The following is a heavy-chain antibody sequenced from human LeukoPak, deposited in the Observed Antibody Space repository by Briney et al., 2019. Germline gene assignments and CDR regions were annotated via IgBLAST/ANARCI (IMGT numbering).Heavy chain of an antibody. J-gene: IGHJ4*02. D-gene: IGHD6-13*01. CDR2: IWSDGSTK. CDR1: EFTFSNYG. Sequence: GGSLRLSCAASEFTFSNYGIHWVCQSPGKGLEWVAVIWSDGSTKYYADSVKGRLTISRDNSKNTVYLQMNSLRVEDTAVYYCARGLPYSISDYWGQGTLVSVSS. CDR3: ARGLPYSISDY. V-gene: IGHV3-33*01.